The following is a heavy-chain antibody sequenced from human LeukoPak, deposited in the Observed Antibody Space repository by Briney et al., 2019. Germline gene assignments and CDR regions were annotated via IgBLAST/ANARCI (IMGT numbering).Heavy chain of an antibody. D-gene: IGHD6-13*01. CDR3: ATGASGAQLAPC. J-gene: IGHJ4*02. Sequence: KPSETLSLTCSVSGGSITGSTHYWGWVRQSPGKGLEWIGSIYYSGITYSNPSFKSRVTTSLDTSKNQFSLKLTSVTVADTAVYYCATGASGAQLAPCWGQGILVTVSS. CDR1: GGSITGSTHY. V-gene: IGHV4-39*01. CDR2: IYYSGIT.